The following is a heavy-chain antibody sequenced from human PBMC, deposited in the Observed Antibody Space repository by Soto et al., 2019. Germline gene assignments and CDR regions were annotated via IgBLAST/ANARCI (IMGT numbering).Heavy chain of an antibody. CDR2: ISGSGGST. CDR1: GFTFSSYA. D-gene: IGHD2-15*01. J-gene: IGHJ4*02. Sequence: GGSLRLSCAASGFTFSSYAMSWVRQAPGKGLEWVSAISGSGGSTYYADSVKGRFTISRDNSKNTLYLQMNSLRAEDTAVHYCAKDKWGSYGYFDYWGQGTLVTVSS. V-gene: IGHV3-23*01. CDR3: AKDKWGSYGYFDY.